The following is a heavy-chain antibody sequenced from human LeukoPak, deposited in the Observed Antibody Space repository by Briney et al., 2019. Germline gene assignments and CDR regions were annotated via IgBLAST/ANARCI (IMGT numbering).Heavy chain of an antibody. CDR2: IYYSGST. V-gene: IGHV4-39*01. J-gene: IGHJ4*02. CDR3: ARHVGGSGYLSYFDY. Sequence: SGTLSLTCTVSGGSISSSSYYWGWIRQPPGTGLEWIGSIYYSGSTYYNPSLKSRVTISVDTSKNQFSLKLSSVTAADTAVYYCARHVGGSGYLSYFDYWGQGTLVTVSS. D-gene: IGHD3-22*01. CDR1: GGSISSSSYY.